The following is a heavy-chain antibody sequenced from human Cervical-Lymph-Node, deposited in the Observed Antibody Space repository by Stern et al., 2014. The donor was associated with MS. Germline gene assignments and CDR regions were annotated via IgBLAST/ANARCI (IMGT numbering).Heavy chain of an antibody. V-gene: IGHV1-2*06. CDR2: LNPNSDDP. Sequence: QVQLVQSGAKMKKPGASVRVSCKASGYDFTGFFIHWVRQVPGQRLEWMGRLNPNSDDPTYAQNFQDRVTLTRDTSIGTAYLELSRLTSADTAVYYCAREATRIIVGIDYWGQGTPVTVSS. CDR1: GYDFTGFF. D-gene: IGHD2/OR15-2a*01. CDR3: AREATRIIVGIDY. J-gene: IGHJ4*02.